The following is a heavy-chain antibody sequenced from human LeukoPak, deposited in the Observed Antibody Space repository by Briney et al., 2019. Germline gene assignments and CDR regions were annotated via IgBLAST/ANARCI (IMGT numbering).Heavy chain of an antibody. J-gene: IGHJ2*01. D-gene: IGHD2-8*01. Sequence: ETLSLTCTVSGGSISSYYWSWIRQPPGKGLEWIGYIYYSGSTNYNPSLKSRVTISVDTSKNQFSLKLSSVTAADTAVYYCAKAYCTNGVCSRNWYFDLWGRGTLVTVSS. CDR1: GGSISSYY. CDR2: IYYSGST. CDR3: AKAYCTNGVCSRNWYFDL. V-gene: IGHV4-59*01.